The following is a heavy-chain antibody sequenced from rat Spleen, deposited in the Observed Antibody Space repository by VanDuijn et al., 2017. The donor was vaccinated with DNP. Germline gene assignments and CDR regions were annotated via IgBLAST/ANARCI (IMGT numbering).Heavy chain of an antibody. V-gene: IGHV4-2*01. J-gene: IGHJ2*01. CDR1: GFNFNDYW. Sequence: EVKLVESGGGLVQPGRSLKLSCAASGFNFNDYWMGWVRQAPGKGLEWIGTINKDSSTINYAPSLKDKLTISRDSAQNTLYLQMSKLGSEDPAIYYVARGPNYRGYADYFDYWGQGVTVTVSS. CDR2: INKDSSTI. CDR3: ARGPNYRGYADYFDY. D-gene: IGHD2-3*01.